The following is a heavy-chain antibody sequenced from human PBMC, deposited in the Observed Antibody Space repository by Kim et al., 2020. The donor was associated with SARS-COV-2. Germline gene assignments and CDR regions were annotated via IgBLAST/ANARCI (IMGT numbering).Heavy chain of an antibody. CDR3: AGAMVRGVIITGGMDV. J-gene: IGHJ6*02. CDR2: IYSGGST. V-gene: IGHV3-53*01. CDR1: GFTVSSNY. Sequence: GGSLRLSCAASGFTVSSNYMSWVRQAPGKGLEWVSVIYSGGSTYYADSVKGRFTISRDNSKNTLYLQMNNLRAEDTAVYYCAGAMVRGVIITGGMDVWGPGTTVTVSS. D-gene: IGHD3-10*01.